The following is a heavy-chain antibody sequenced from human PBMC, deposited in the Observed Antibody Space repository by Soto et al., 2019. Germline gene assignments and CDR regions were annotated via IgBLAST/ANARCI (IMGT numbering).Heavy chain of an antibody. CDR1: GVSISSRDYY. CDR3: MNYKSGWEY. J-gene: IGHJ4*02. Sequence: QLQLQESGPGLVQPSETLSLTCTVSGVSISSRDYYWGWIRQPPGKGLEWIGMISYSGSTYYSPSLKSRVTISADTSNNQLSLRLSPVTAADTAVFHCMNYKSGWEYWGQGTVVTVSS. D-gene: IGHD6-19*01. V-gene: IGHV4-39*01. CDR2: ISYSGST.